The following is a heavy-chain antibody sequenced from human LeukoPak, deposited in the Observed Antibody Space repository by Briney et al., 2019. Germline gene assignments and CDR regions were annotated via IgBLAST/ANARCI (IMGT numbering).Heavy chain of an antibody. Sequence: SETLSLTCAVYGGSFSGYYWSWIRQPPGKGLEWIGEINHSGSTNYNPSLKSRVTISLGTSKNQFSLKLSSVTAADTAVYYCAREKPVMYYYDSSGYYYFDYWGQGTLVTVSS. CDR1: GGSFSGYY. V-gene: IGHV4-34*01. J-gene: IGHJ4*02. CDR3: AREKPVMYYYDSSGYYYFDY. D-gene: IGHD3-22*01. CDR2: INHSGST.